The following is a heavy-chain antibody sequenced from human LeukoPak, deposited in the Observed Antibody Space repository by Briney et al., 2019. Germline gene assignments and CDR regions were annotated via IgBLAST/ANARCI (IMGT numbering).Heavy chain of an antibody. CDR3: TKEDRQLVCAY. V-gene: IGHV3-23*01. Sequence: GGSLRLSCEASEFTFASHAMGWVRQAPGQGLEWVSSITGSAKTTYYADSVKGRFTVSRDNSRNTVDLQLTSLRAEDTATYYCTKEDRQLVCAYWGQGTLVTVSS. CDR1: EFTFASHA. J-gene: IGHJ4*02. CDR2: ITGSAKTT. D-gene: IGHD5-18*01.